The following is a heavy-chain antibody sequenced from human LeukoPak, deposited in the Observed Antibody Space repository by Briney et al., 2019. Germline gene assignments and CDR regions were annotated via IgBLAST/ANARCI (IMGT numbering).Heavy chain of an antibody. CDR3: ARVTRITMVRGVIIAAPPDY. CDR1: GGSISSGGYY. Sequence: SQTLSFTCTVSGGSISSGGYYWSWIRQHPGKGLEWIGYIYYSGSTYYNPSLKSRVTISVDTSKNQFSLKLSSVTAADTAVYYCARVTRITMVRGVIIAAPPDYWGQGTLVTVSS. D-gene: IGHD3-10*01. V-gene: IGHV4-31*03. CDR2: IYYSGST. J-gene: IGHJ4*02.